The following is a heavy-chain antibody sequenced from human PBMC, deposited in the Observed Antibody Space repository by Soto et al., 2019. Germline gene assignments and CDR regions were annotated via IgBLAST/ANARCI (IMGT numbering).Heavy chain of an antibody. CDR2: IYPGDSDT. CDR1: GHSFTSYW. CDR3: ARQDCSSSSCLLDP. V-gene: IGHV5-51*01. D-gene: IGHD2-2*01. Sequence: EPLKIPCKGSGHSFTSYWIGWVRQMPGKGLEWMGLIYPGDSDTRYSPSFQGQVTISADKSISTAYLQWSSLKASDTAMYYCARQDCSSSSCLLDPWGQGTLVTVSS. J-gene: IGHJ5*02.